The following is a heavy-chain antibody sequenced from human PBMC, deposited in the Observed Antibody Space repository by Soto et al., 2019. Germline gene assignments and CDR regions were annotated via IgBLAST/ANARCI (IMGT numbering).Heavy chain of an antibody. V-gene: IGHV4-61*01. D-gene: IGHD7-27*01. CDR1: GGSVRTGSYH. CDR2: IPNNGSP. Sequence: QVQLQESGPGRVKPSETLSLTCSVSGGSVRTGSYHWSWIRQPPGKGLEWIGFIPNNGSPDYNPSRKSRVVVSIDRSKIQFSLKVNSVTAADTAVYFCARIGWGGDSWGQGTLVTVSS. CDR3: ARIGWGGDS. J-gene: IGHJ4*02.